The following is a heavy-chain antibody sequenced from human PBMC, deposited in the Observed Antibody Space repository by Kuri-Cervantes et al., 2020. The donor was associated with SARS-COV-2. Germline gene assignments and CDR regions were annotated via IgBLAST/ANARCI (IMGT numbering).Heavy chain of an antibody. CDR1: GGSISSSISSSSYY. J-gene: IGHJ6*02. D-gene: IGHD2-2*01. CDR3: ARSRGYCSSTSCFYYYGMDV. V-gene: IGHV4-39*01. CDR2: IYYSGST. Sequence: SETLSLTCTVSGGSISSSISSSSYYWGWIRQPPGKGLEWIGSIYYSGSTYYNPSLKSRVTISVDTSKNQFSLKLSSVTAADTAVYYCARSRGYCSSTSCFYYYGMDVWGQGTTVTVSS.